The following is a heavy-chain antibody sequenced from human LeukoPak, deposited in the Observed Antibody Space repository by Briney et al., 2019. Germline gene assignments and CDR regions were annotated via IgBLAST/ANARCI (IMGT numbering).Heavy chain of an antibody. V-gene: IGHV3-7*01. CDR1: GFTFSSYW. Sequence: GGSLRLSCAASGFTFSSYWMSWVRQAPGKGLEWVANIKQDGSEKYYVDSVKGRFTISRDNAKNSLYLQMNSLRAEDTAVYYCARDFSGSGSYYNGIFDYWGQGTLVTVSS. D-gene: IGHD3-10*01. CDR2: IKQDGSEK. CDR3: ARDFSGSGSYYNGIFDY. J-gene: IGHJ4*02.